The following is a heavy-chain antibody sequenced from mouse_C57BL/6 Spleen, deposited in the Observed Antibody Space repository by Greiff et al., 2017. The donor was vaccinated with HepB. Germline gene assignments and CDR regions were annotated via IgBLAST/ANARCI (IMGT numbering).Heavy chain of an antibody. CDR3: AREEAITTLYFDY. CDR1: GYTFTSYW. D-gene: IGHD1-1*01. V-gene: IGHV1-64*01. Sequence: QVQLQHPGAELVKPGASVKLSCKASGYTFTSYWMHWVKQRPGQGLEWIGMIHPNSGSTNYNEKFKSKATLTVDKSSSTAYMQLSSLTSEDSAVYYCAREEAITTLYFDYWGQGTTLTVSS. CDR2: IHPNSGST. J-gene: IGHJ2*01.